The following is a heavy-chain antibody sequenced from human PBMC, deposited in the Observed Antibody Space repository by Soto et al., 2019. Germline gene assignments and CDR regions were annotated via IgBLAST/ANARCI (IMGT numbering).Heavy chain of an antibody. V-gene: IGHV4-39*01. D-gene: IGHD6-13*01. CDR1: DGSISSSSYY. J-gene: IGHJ4*02. CDR2: IYYSGST. Sequence: QLQLQESGPGLVKPSETLSLTCTVSDGSISSSSYYCGWILQPPGNGLEWVGSIYYSGSTYYNPSPKSRVTRFADTSKNQFSLKLRSVTAADTAVYYCARRGGGAAAIWGYWGQGNLVTVSS. CDR3: ARRGGGAAAIWGY.